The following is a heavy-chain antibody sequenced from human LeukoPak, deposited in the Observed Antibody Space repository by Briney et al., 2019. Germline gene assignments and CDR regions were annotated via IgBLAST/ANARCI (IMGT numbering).Heavy chain of an antibody. V-gene: IGHV1-46*01. CDR1: GYTFTGYY. CDR3: AGASGSSYGYNFAY. D-gene: IGHD5-18*01. Sequence: ASVKVSCKASGYTFTGYYMHWVRQAPGQGLEWMGIINPSGGSTSYAQKFQGRVTMTRDMSTSTVYMELSSLRSEYTAVYYCAGASGSSYGYNFAYWGQGTLVTVSS. CDR2: INPSGGST. J-gene: IGHJ4*02.